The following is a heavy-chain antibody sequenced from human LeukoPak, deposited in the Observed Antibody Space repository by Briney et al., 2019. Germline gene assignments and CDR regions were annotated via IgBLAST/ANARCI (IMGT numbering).Heavy chain of an antibody. J-gene: IGHJ4*02. CDR1: GFTFSSYA. V-gene: IGHV3-23*01. D-gene: IGHD5-18*01. CDR3: TTDRWRYSYDGNFDY. CDR2: ISGSGGST. Sequence: GGSLRLSCAASGFTFSSYAMSWVRQAPGKGLEWVSAISGSGGSTYYADSVKGRFTISRDNSKNTLYLQMNSLKTEDTAVYYCTTDRWRYSYDGNFDYWGQGTLVTVSS.